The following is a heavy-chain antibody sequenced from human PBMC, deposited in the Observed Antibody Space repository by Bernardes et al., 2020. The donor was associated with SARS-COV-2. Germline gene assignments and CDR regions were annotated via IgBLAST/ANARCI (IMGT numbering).Heavy chain of an antibody. J-gene: IGHJ5*02. CDR1: GFTVSNTW. Sequence: GGSLRLSCAASGFTVSNTWMHWVRQVPGQGLVWVSRISDYGSRTDYADSVKGRFTISRDNAKNTVNLQMNSLRLEDTAVYYCARDMVGPYDQWGQGTLVTVSA. CDR2: ISDYGSRT. D-gene: IGHD3-10*01. CDR3: ARDMVGPYDQ. V-gene: IGHV3-74*01.